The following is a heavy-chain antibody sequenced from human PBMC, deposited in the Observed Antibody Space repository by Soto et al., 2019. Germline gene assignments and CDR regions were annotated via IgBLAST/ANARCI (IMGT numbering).Heavy chain of an antibody. CDR3: AGVFSDEKSKYYFDY. CDR1: GGTFSSYV. D-gene: IGHD2-21*02. Sequence: QVQLVQSGAEVKKPGSSVKVSCTASGGTFSSYVVSWVRQAPGQGLEWMGGIIPIFGTANYEQKFQGRVTITADESTSTASMELSGLRSQDTAVYYCAGVFSDEKSKYYFDYWGQGTLVTVSP. V-gene: IGHV1-69*01. J-gene: IGHJ4*02. CDR2: IIPIFGTA.